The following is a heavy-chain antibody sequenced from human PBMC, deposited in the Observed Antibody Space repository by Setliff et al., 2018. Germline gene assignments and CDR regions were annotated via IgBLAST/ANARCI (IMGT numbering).Heavy chain of an antibody. CDR1: GGTFSSYA. J-gene: IGHJ5*02. CDR2: ISAYNGNT. V-gene: IGHV1-18*01. Sequence: ASVKVSCKASGGTFSSYAISWVRQAPGQGLEWMGWISAYNGNTNYAQKLQGRVTMTTDTSISTAYMELSSLRSEDTAVYYCASPFPHGWSGYYGVGWFDPWGQGTLVTVSS. D-gene: IGHD3-3*01. CDR3: ASPFPHGWSGYYGVGWFDP.